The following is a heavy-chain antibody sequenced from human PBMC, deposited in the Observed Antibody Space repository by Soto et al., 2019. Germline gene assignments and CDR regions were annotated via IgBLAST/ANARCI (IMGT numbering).Heavy chain of an antibody. CDR2: IIPIFGSA. Sequence: ASVKVSCKSSGGVFSSFGLSWVRQAPGQGLEWMGGIIPIFGSANYAQKFQGRVTITADDSTSTVYMELSSLRSEDTALYYCARGRGNSAVITTFDYWGQGTLVTVSS. D-gene: IGHD3-16*01. J-gene: IGHJ4*02. V-gene: IGHV1-69*13. CDR3: ARGRGNSAVITTFDY. CDR1: GGVFSSFG.